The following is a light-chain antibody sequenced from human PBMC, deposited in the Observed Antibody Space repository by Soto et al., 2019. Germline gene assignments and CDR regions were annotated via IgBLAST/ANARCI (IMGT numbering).Light chain of an antibody. Sequence: EIVMTQSPAALSVSPGEGATLSCRASQGIGSTLAWYQQKPGQTPRLLIYDASTRAAGVPARLSGSGSGTDFTLTINRLEPEDFAVYYCQQFSSYPLTVGGGTTVDIK. CDR2: DAS. CDR1: QGIGST. J-gene: IGKJ4*01. V-gene: IGKV3-15*01. CDR3: QQFSSYPLT.